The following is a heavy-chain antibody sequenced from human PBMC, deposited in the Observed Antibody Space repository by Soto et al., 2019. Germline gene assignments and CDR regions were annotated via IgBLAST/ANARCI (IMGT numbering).Heavy chain of an antibody. CDR2: ISSGGST. V-gene: IGHV3-66*01. CDR1: GFTVSNFY. CDR3: ARDTFGGAYDFWH. J-gene: IGHJ4*02. Sequence: EVQLVESGGGLVQPGGSLRLSCAASGFTVSNFYMTWVRQAPGKGLEWVSVISSGGSTYYADSVKGRFTISRDNSKNTLYLEINRLRAGDTAVYYCARDTFGGAYDFWHGGQGTLVTVSS. D-gene: IGHD3-3*01.